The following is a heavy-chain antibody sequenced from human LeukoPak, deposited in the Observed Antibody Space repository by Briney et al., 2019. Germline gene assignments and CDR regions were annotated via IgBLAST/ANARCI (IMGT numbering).Heavy chain of an antibody. Sequence: SETLSLTCTVSGGSISSSSYYWGWIRQPPGKGLEWIGSIYYSGSTYYNPSLKSRVTISVDTSKNQFSLKLSSVTAADTAVYYCARRYGGSSWYDPFVYWGQGTLVTVSS. D-gene: IGHD6-13*01. CDR3: ARRYGGSSWYDPFVY. V-gene: IGHV4-39*01. J-gene: IGHJ4*02. CDR1: GGSISSSSYY. CDR2: IYYSGST.